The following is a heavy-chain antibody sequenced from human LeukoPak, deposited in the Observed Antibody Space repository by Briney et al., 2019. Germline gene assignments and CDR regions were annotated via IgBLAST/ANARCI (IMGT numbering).Heavy chain of an antibody. CDR2: IYYDGSKK. CDR1: GFTLSYYG. D-gene: IGHD2-8*01. CDR3: ARDLESTNYYFDY. V-gene: IGHV3-33*01. J-gene: IGHJ4*02. Sequence: GTSLRLSCAASGFTLSYYGFHWVRQTPGKGLEWVAVIYYDGSKKYYTDSVKGRFTISRDNSKNTLFLQVNSLRAEDTAVYYCARDLESTNYYFDYWGQGTLVTVSS.